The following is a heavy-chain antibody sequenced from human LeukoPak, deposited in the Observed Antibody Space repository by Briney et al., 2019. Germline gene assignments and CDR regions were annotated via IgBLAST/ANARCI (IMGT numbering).Heavy chain of an antibody. J-gene: IGHJ6*03. Sequence: GGSLRLSCAASGLIFNTYGMNWVRQAPGKGLEWVSSISGSGGTTYYADSVKGRFTISRDNSKNTLYLQMNSLRAEDTAIYYCAKNFYASGSYYYYYYMDVWGKGTTVTISS. CDR3: AKNFYASGSYYYYYYMDV. CDR2: ISGSGGTT. CDR1: GLIFNTYG. V-gene: IGHV3-23*01. D-gene: IGHD3-10*01.